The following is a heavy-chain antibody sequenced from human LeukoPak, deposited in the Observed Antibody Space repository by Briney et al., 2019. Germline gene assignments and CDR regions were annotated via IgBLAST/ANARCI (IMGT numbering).Heavy chain of an antibody. CDR3: ATRYSYGSYYFDY. Sequence: GGSLRLSCAASGFTFSTYAMSWVRQAPGKGLEWVSAISGSGGTTYYADSVKGRFTISRGNSKNTLYLQMNSLRVEDTAVYYCATRYSYGSYYFDYWGQGTLVTVSS. V-gene: IGHV3-23*01. D-gene: IGHD5-18*01. CDR1: GFTFSTYA. CDR2: ISGSGGTT. J-gene: IGHJ4*02.